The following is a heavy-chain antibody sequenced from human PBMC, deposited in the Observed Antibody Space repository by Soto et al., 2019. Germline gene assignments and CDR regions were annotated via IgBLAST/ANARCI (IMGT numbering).Heavy chain of an antibody. CDR3: ARDIPPRGITIFGVWENYYGMDV. Sequence: ASVKVSCKASGYTFTSYGISWVRQAPGQGLEWMGWISAYNGNTNYAQKLQGRVTITADESTSTAYMELSSLRSEDTAVYYCARDIPPRGITIFGVWENYYGMDVWGQGTTVTVSS. J-gene: IGHJ6*02. D-gene: IGHD3-3*01. CDR2: ISAYNGNT. V-gene: IGHV1-18*01. CDR1: GYTFTSYG.